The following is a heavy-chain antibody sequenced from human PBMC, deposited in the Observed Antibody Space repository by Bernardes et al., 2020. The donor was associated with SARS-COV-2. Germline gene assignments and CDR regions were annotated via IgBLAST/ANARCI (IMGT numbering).Heavy chain of an antibody. Sequence: GGSLRLSCAVSGFTVSSKYMNWVRQAPGNGLEWVSVIHSGGYTNYADSVKGRFTVSRDTSENTVSLQMNSLRAEDTAVYYCARGLRWAFDYWGQGTLVSVSS. D-gene: IGHD4-17*01. CDR1: GFTVSSKY. CDR2: IHSGGYT. CDR3: ARGLRWAFDY. V-gene: IGHV3-53*01. J-gene: IGHJ4*02.